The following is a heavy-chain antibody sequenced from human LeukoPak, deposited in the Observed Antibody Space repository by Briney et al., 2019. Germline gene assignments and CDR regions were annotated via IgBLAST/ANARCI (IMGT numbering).Heavy chain of an antibody. Sequence: PSQTLSLTCAVSGGSISSGGYYWSWIRQPPGKGLEWIGEINHSGSTNYNPSLKSRVTISVDTSKNQFSLKLSSVTAADTAVYYCASRDYYYDSSGHAFDIWGQGTMVTVSS. J-gene: IGHJ3*02. V-gene: IGHV4-30-2*01. D-gene: IGHD3-22*01. CDR2: INHSGST. CDR1: GGSISSGGYY. CDR3: ASRDYYYDSSGHAFDI.